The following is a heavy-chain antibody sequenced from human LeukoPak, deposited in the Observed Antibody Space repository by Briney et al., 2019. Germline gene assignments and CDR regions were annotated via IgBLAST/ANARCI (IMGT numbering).Heavy chain of an antibody. Sequence: GGSLRLSCSASGFTFSSSVMHWVRQAPGKGLEYVAAITTNGRRTYYADSVKGRFTISRDNSKNTLYLQMSSLRVEDTAVYYCVSSRDGFNSPFDYWGQGTLVTVSS. J-gene: IGHJ4*02. CDR3: VSSRDGFNSPFDY. V-gene: IGHV3-64D*06. CDR2: ITTNGRRT. CDR1: GFTFSSSV. D-gene: IGHD5-24*01.